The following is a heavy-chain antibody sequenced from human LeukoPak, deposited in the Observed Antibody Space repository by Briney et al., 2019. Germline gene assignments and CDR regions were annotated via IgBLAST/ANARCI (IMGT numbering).Heavy chain of an antibody. CDR1: GSTFSSFA. CDR3: TRKMVETFDY. V-gene: IGHV3-30-3*01. Sequence: PGGSLRLSCAASGSTFSSFAMHWVRQAPGKGLEWVALVPYDGSNESYADSVKGRFTISRDNSKNTLCLQMNSLRADDTAVYYCTRKMVETFDYWGQGTLVTVSS. D-gene: IGHD2-8*01. J-gene: IGHJ4*02. CDR2: VPYDGSNE.